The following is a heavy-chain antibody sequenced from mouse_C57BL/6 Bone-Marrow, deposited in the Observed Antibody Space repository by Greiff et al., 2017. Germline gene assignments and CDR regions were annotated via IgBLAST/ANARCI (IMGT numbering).Heavy chain of an antibody. CDR3: ARGAYDDEVGDMDY. CDR2: IYPGSGKT. J-gene: IGHJ4*01. CDR1: GYTFTSYG. D-gene: IGHD2-4*01. Sequence: QVQLQQPGAELVRPGASVKLSCKASGYTFTSYGISWVKQRTGQGLEWIGEIYPGSGKTYYNEKFKGKATLTADKSSSTAYMELRSLTSEDSAVYFCARGAYDDEVGDMDYWGQGTSVTVSS. V-gene: IGHV1-81*01.